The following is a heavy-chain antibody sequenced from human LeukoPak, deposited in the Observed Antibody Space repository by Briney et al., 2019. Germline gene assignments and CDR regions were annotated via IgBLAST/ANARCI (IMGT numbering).Heavy chain of an antibody. D-gene: IGHD3-16*01. CDR1: GFVFSNYW. CDR3: ARVDYAL. V-gene: IGHV3-7*01. Sequence: GGSLSLSCVASGFVFSNYWMGWVRQAPGKGLEWVANIKEDGGETYYVDSVKGRFTISRDNAKNSLYLQMNSLRAEDTAVYYCARVDYALWGQGTLVTVSS. CDR2: IKEDGGET. J-gene: IGHJ4*02.